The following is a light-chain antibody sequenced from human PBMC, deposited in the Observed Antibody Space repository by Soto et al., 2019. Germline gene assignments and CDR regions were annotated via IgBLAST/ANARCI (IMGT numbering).Light chain of an antibody. V-gene: IGKV1-33*01. Sequence: DIQVTQSPSSLSASVGDRVTITCQASDDIINSLNWYQQKPGKAPKLLIHDASILQTGVPSRFSGGGSGTDFTFTITSLQPDDIATYYCQQYDILPITFGGGTKVEIK. CDR2: DAS. CDR1: DDIINS. J-gene: IGKJ4*01. CDR3: QQYDILPIT.